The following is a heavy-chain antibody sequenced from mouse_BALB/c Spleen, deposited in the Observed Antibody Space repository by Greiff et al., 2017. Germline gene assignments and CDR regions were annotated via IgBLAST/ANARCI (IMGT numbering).Heavy chain of an antibody. CDR2: ISYSGST. CDR1: GDSITSGY. D-gene: IGHD2-14*01. J-gene: IGHJ4*01. CDR3: ARMNRYEAMDY. V-gene: IGHV3-8*02. Sequence: EVKVEESGPSLVKPSQTLSLTCSVSGDSITSGYWNWIRKFPGNKLEYMGDISYSGSTYYNPSLKSRISITRDTSKNQYYLQLNSVTTEDTATYYCARMNRYEAMDYWGQGTSVTVSS.